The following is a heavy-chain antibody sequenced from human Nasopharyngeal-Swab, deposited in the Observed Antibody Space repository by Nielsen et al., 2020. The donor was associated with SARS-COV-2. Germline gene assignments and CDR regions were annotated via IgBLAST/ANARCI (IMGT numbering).Heavy chain of an antibody. CDR3: ARDNYGSGSYLSYGMDV. D-gene: IGHD3-10*01. Sequence: GSLRLSCTVSGGSISSYYWSWIRQPPGKGLEWIGYIYYSGSTNYNPSLKSRVTISVDTSKNQFSLKLSSVTAADTAVYYCARDNYGSGSYLSYGMDVWGQGTTVTVSS. CDR1: GGSISSYY. CDR2: IYYSGST. V-gene: IGHV4-59*12. J-gene: IGHJ6*02.